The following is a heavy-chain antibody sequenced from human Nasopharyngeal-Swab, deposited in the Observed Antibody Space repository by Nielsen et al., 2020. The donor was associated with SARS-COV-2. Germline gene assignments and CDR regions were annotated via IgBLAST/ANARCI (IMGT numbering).Heavy chain of an antibody. CDR2: IYTGGTT. CDR1: GFTVSSNY. Sequence: GESLKISCAASGFTVSSNYMSWVRQAPGKGLEWVSVIYTGGTTYYADSVKGRFTISRDNSKNTLYLQMNSLRAEDTAVYYCASGPRGYSAFDIWGQGTMVTVSS. J-gene: IGHJ3*02. CDR3: ASGPRGYSAFDI. V-gene: IGHV3-53*01. D-gene: IGHD5-12*01.